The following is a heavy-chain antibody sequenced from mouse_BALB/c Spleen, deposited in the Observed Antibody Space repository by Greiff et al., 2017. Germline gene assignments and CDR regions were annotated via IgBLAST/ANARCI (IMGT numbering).Heavy chain of an antibody. CDR1: GFTFSSYG. CDR3: ARRGYGGFYAMDY. J-gene: IGHJ4*01. D-gene: IGHD1-2*01. CDR2: ISSGGSYT. Sequence: EVKLMESGGDLVKPGGSLKLSCAASGFTFSSYGMSWVRQTPDKRLEWVATISSGGSYTYYPDSVKGRFTISRDNAKNTLYLQMSSLKSEDTAMYYCARRGYGGFYAMDYWGQGTSVTVSS. V-gene: IGHV5-6*02.